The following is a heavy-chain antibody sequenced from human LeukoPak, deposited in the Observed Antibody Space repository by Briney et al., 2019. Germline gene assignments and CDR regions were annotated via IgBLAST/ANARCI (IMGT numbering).Heavy chain of an antibody. CDR1: GFTFSSYW. CDR2: INSDGSTT. D-gene: IGHD6-19*01. Sequence: GGSLRLSCAASGFTFSSYWMHWVRQAPGKGLVWVSRINSDGSTTSYADSVMGRFTISRDNAKNTLYLQMNSLRAEDTAVYYCARVIYSGWEGELSDGGQGTLVTVAS. V-gene: IGHV3-74*01. J-gene: IGHJ4*02. CDR3: ARVIYSGWEGELSD.